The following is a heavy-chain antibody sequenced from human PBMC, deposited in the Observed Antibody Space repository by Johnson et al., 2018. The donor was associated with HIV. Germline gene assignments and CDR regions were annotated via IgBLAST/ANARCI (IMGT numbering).Heavy chain of an antibody. Sequence: VQLVESGGGLIQPWGSLRLYCAASGFTVSSNYMSWVRQAPGKGLEWVSVIYSGGSTYQADSVKGRFTISRENAKNSLYLQMNSLRAGDTAVYYCARANRGRNDAFDIWGQGTMVTVSS. CDR1: GFTVSSNY. J-gene: IGHJ3*02. CDR3: ARANRGRNDAFDI. CDR2: IYSGGST. V-gene: IGHV3-53*01. D-gene: IGHD2-15*01.